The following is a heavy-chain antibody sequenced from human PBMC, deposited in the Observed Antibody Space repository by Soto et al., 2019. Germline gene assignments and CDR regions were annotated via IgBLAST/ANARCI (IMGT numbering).Heavy chain of an antibody. J-gene: IGHJ4*02. CDR1: GDSINSDDSLSTGGYS. V-gene: IGHV4-30-2*01. CDR3: ARGAWWLRTLSFDY. Sequence: SETPSLTCAVSGDSINSDDSLSTGGYSWTWIRQPPGKGLEWIGYIYHSGSTYYNPSLKSRVTISVDRSKNQFSLKVTSVTAADTAVYYCARGAWWLRTLSFDYWGQGTLVTVSS. D-gene: IGHD1-26*01. CDR2: IYHSGST.